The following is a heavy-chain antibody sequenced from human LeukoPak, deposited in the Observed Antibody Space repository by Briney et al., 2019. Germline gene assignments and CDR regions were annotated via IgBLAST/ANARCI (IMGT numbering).Heavy chain of an antibody. CDR2: ISGSGGTT. D-gene: IGHD3-22*01. J-gene: IGHJ4*02. Sequence: PGGSLRLSCAASGLTFSNYAMSWVRQAPGKGLEWVSTISGSGGTTYYADSVKGRFTISRDNAKNSLYLQMNSLRDEDTAVYYCARVYDDSSGYYLDYWGQGTLVTVSS. CDR1: GLTFSNYA. V-gene: IGHV3-23*01. CDR3: ARVYDDSSGYYLDY.